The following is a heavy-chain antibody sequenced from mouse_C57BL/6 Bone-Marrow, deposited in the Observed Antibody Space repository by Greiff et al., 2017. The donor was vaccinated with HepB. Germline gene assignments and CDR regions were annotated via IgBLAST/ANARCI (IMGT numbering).Heavy chain of an antibody. CDR1: GFTFSSYA. CDR2: ISDGGSYT. Sequence: EVKLVESGGGLVKPGGSLKLSCAASGFTFSSYAMSWVRQTPEKRLEWVATISDGGSYTYYPDNVKGRFTISRDNAKNNLYLQMRHLKSEDTAMYYCARRDWEEFAYWGQGTLVTVSA. D-gene: IGHD4-1*01. J-gene: IGHJ3*01. V-gene: IGHV5-4*03. CDR3: ARRDWEEFAY.